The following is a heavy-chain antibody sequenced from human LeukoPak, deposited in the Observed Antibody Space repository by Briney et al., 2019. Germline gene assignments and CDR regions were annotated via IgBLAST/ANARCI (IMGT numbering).Heavy chain of an antibody. D-gene: IGHD3-3*02. J-gene: IGHJ6*03. CDR3: ARDHMRRDVHFRSGYYPHYYYYYMDV. CDR2: IIPIFGTA. CDR1: GGTFSSYA. Sequence: VASVKVSCKASGGTFSSYAISWVRQAPGQGLEWMGGIIPIFGTANYAQKFQGRVTITADKSTSTAYMELSSLRSEDTAVYYCARDHMRRDVHFRSGYYPHYYYYYMDVWGKGTTVTVSS. V-gene: IGHV1-69*06.